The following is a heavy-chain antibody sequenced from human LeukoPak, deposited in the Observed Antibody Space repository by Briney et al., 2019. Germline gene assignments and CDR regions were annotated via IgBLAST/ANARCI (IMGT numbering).Heavy chain of an antibody. V-gene: IGHV3-21*04. CDR2: ISSSSSYI. D-gene: IGHD3-10*01. Sequence: GGSLRLSCAASGFTFSSYNMNWVRQAPGKGLEWVSSISSSSSYIYYGDSVKGRFTISRDNAKNSLYLQMNSLRAEDTAVYYCARRTNPMVRGVFDIWGPGTMVTVSS. J-gene: IGHJ3*02. CDR1: GFTFSSYN. CDR3: ARRTNPMVRGVFDI.